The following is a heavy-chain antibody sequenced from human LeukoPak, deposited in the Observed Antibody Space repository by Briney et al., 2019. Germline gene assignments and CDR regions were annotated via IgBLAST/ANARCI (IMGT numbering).Heavy chain of an antibody. CDR1: GFTFSSYG. Sequence: PGGSLRLSCAASGFTFSSYGMHWVRQAPGKGLEWVAVIWYDGSNKYYADSVKGRFTISRDNSKNTLYLQMISLRAEDTAVYYCARDSEDIVVVPAAMPYYYGMDVWGQGTTVTVSS. CDR3: ARDSEDIVVVPAAMPYYYGMDV. V-gene: IGHV3-33*01. D-gene: IGHD2-2*01. CDR2: IWYDGSNK. J-gene: IGHJ6*02.